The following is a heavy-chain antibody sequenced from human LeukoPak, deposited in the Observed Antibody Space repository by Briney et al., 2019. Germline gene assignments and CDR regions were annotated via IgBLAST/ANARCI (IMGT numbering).Heavy chain of an antibody. CDR3: ARIPSYVWGSYRQS. J-gene: IGHJ4*02. CDR2: IYYSGST. Sequence: SETLSPTCTVSGGSISSYYWSWIRQPPGKGLEWIGYIYYSGSTNYNPSLKSRVTISVDTSKNQFSLKLSSVTAADTAVYYCARIPSYVWGSYRQSWGQGTLVTVSS. CDR1: GGSISSYY. V-gene: IGHV4-59*01. D-gene: IGHD3-16*02.